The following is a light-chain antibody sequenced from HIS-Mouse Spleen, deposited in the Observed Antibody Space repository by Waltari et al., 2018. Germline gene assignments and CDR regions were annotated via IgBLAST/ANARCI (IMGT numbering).Light chain of an antibody. CDR1: SSDVGGYNY. CDR3: SSYTSSSFNVV. Sequence: QSALTQPASVSGSPGQSITISCTGTSSDVGGYNYVSWYQQHPGKAPKLMIYDVSNPPAGVSNRFSGSKSGNTASLTISGLQADDEADYYCSSYTSSSFNVVFGGGTKLTVL. V-gene: IGLV2-14*03. J-gene: IGLJ2*01. CDR2: DVS.